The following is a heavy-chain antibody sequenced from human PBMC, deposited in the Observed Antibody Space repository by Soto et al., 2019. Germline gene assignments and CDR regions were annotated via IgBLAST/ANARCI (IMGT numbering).Heavy chain of an antibody. CDR1: GFTFSSYA. Sequence: GESLKISCAASGFTFSSYAMSWVRQAPGKGLEWVSAISGSGGSTYYADSVKGRFTISRDNSKNTLYLQMNSLRAEDTAVYYCANLPADYDPRDIWGQGTMVTVSS. J-gene: IGHJ3*02. V-gene: IGHV3-23*01. CDR2: ISGSGGST. D-gene: IGHD3-3*01. CDR3: ANLPADYDPRDI.